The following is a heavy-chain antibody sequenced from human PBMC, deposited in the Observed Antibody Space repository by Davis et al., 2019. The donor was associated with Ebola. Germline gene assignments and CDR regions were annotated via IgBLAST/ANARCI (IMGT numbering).Heavy chain of an antibody. D-gene: IGHD3-10*01. CDR1: GFTFSSYA. CDR2: ISSSSGRT. CDR3: TRTFYSGSGTYYNPDY. Sequence: GESLKISCAAPGFTFSSYAMTWVRQAPGKGLEWVSSISSSSGRTYYADSVRGRFTISRDNSKNTLYLQLNSLRAEDAAVYYCTRTFYSGSGTYYNPDYWGQGTLVTVSS. V-gene: IGHV3-23*01. J-gene: IGHJ4*02.